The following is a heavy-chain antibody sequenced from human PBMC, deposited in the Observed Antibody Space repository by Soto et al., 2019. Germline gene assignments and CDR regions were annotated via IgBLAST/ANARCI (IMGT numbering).Heavy chain of an antibody. CDR3: ARDHPYRDNCAFDY. Sequence: SETLSLTCAVYGGSFSGYYWSWIRQPPGEGLEWIGEINHDGKTIYNPSLNSRATISMDKSRNQISLNLRSVTAADTAVYFCARDHPYRDNCAFDYWGQGAQVTVSS. CDR1: GGSFSGYY. CDR2: INHDGKT. D-gene: IGHD3-16*02. V-gene: IGHV4-34*01. J-gene: IGHJ4*02.